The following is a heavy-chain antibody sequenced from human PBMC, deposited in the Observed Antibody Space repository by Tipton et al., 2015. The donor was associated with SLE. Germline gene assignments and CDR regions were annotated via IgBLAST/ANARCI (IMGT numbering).Heavy chain of an antibody. V-gene: IGHV4-61*02. CDR3: ARSVPYYYYGMDV. CDR2: IYTSGST. Sequence: TLSLTCTVSGGSISSSSYYWGWFRQPAGQGLEWIGLIYTSGSTYYNPSLKSRVTISVNTSKNQFSLKLSSVTAADTAVYYCARSVPYYYYGMDVLGQGTTVTVSS. CDR1: GGSISSSSYY. J-gene: IGHJ6*02.